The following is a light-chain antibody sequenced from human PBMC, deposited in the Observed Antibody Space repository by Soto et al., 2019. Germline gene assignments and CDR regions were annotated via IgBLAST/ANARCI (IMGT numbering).Light chain of an antibody. CDR3: QQHSNWLLT. V-gene: IGKV3-11*01. J-gene: IGKJ4*01. Sequence: EIVLTQSPATLSLSPGERATLSCRASQSVSSYLAWYQQKPGQAPRLLIYDASHSATGIPARFSGSGSGTDSTLTISSLEPEAFAVYYCQQHSNWLLTFGGGTKVEIK. CDR2: DAS. CDR1: QSVSSY.